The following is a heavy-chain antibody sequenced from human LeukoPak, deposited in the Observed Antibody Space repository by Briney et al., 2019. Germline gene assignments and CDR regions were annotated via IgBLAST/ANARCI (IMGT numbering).Heavy chain of an antibody. V-gene: IGHV5-51*01. J-gene: IGHJ5*02. CDR2: IYPGDSDT. D-gene: IGHD2-15*01. CDR1: GYSFTSYW. Sequence: GESLKISCKGSGYSFTSYWIGWVRQMPGKGLEWMGIIYPGDSDTRYSPSFQDQVTISADKPISTAYLQWSSLNASDTARYDCARPARYCSGGSCYGGHWFDPWGQGTLVTVSS. CDR3: ARPARYCSGGSCYGGHWFDP.